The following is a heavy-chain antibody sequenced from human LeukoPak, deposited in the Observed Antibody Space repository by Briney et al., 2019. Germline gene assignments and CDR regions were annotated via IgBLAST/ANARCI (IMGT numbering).Heavy chain of an antibody. V-gene: IGHV4-34*01. D-gene: IGHD1-26*01. CDR3: ARGGGRLQPIDH. J-gene: IGHJ4*02. CDR1: GGSFSSYY. Sequence: PSETLSLTCGVYGGSFSSYYWSWIRQPPGKGLEWIGQINHSGSTNYNPSLKSRVTISVDTSKNQFSLKLSSVTAADTAVYYCARGGGRLQPIDHWGQGTLVTVSS. CDR2: INHSGST.